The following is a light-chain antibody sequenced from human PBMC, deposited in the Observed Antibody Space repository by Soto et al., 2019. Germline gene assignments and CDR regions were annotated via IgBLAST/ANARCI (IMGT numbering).Light chain of an antibody. CDR1: QSVFSN. CDR2: GAS. J-gene: IGKJ2*01. Sequence: EIVMTQSPATLSVSPGERATLSYRASQSVFSNLAWYQQKPGQAPRLLIYGASMRATGVPARFSGGGSGTEFTLTISSLQSEDFAVYYCQQYNNWPMYTFGQGTKLEIK. V-gene: IGKV3D-15*01. CDR3: QQYNNWPMYT.